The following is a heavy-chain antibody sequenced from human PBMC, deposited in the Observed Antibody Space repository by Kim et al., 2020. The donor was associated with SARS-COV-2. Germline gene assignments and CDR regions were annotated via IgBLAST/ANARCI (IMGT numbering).Heavy chain of an antibody. J-gene: IGHJ4*02. CDR1: GFTFSDSW. D-gene: IGHD3-22*01. V-gene: IGHV3-74*03. CDR2: INSDATTI. CDR3: ARGSGYFGFDY. Sequence: GGSLRLSCAASGFTFSDSWMHWVRHTPETGLVWVSRINSDATTIEYADSVRGRFPISRDNAKNTLYLQMNSLRAEDLAVYYCARGSGYFGFDYWGQGVLVTVSS.